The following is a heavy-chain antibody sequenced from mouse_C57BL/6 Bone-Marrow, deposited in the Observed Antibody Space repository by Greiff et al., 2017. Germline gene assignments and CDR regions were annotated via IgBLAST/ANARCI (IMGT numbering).Heavy chain of an antibody. Sequence: QVQLKQSGAELARPGASVKLSCKASGYTFTSYGISWVKQRTEQGLEWIGEIYPRSGNTYYNEKFKGKATLTADKSSSTAYMELRSLTSEDSAVYLGARVYDYEFSSYAMDYWGQGTSVTVSS. CDR2: IYPRSGNT. J-gene: IGHJ4*01. CDR1: GYTFTSYG. V-gene: IGHV1-81*01. D-gene: IGHD2-4*01. CDR3: ARVYDYEFSSYAMDY.